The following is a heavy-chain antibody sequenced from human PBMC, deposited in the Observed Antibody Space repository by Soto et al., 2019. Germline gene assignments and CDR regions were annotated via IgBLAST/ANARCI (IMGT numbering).Heavy chain of an antibody. D-gene: IGHD3-3*01. V-gene: IGHV3-30*18. CDR3: AKDYSVAVYDFWSGYYLDWDYYGMDV. Sequence: GGSLRLSCAASGFTFSSYGMHWVRQAPGKGLEWVAVISYDGSSKYYEDSVKGRFTISRDNSKNTLYLQMNSLRAEDTAVYYCAKDYSVAVYDFWSGYYLDWDYYGMDVWGQGTTVTVSS. CDR2: ISYDGSSK. J-gene: IGHJ6*02. CDR1: GFTFSSYG.